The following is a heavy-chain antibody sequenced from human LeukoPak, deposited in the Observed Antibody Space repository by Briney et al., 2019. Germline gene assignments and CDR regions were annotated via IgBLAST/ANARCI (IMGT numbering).Heavy chain of an antibody. CDR2: ISGTGTTI. J-gene: IGHJ4*02. Sequence: GGSLRLSCVASGRTFSDYYMTWIRQAPGKGLDWVASISGTGTTIYSADSVRGRFTVSRDNARNSLFLHMNSLRAEDTAVYYCAVQITMIVVVPYFDCWGQGTLVTVSS. D-gene: IGHD3-22*01. CDR3: AVQITMIVVVPYFDC. V-gene: IGHV3-11*04. CDR1: GRTFSDYY.